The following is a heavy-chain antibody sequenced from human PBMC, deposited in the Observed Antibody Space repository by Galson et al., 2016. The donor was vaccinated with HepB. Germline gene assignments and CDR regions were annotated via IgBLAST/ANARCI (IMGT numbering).Heavy chain of an antibody. CDR2: ISSGSKYT. J-gene: IGHJ4*02. CDR1: GFTFDSYS. CDR3: ARDRGVVIVTNLNDY. V-gene: IGHV3-21*01. Sequence: SLRLSCAASGFTFDSYSMNWVRQAPGKGLEWVSSISSGSKYTYYADSVKGRFTISRDNAKNSLYLQMNSLRAEDTAVYYCARDRGVVIVTNLNDYWGQGTLVTVSS. D-gene: IGHD2-21*02.